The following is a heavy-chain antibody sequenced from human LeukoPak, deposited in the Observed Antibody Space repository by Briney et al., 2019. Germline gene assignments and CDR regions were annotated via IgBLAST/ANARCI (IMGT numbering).Heavy chain of an antibody. J-gene: IGHJ4*02. CDR2: ISKTSRTI. CDR3: AAVPLVRGVTDSYDY. V-gene: IGHV3-48*02. Sequence: AGGSLRLSCAASGFMFSSSEMTWVRQAPGMGLEWLSYISKTSRTINYADSVRGRFTISRDNAKNSLYLQMNSLRDEDTAVYYCAAVPLVRGVTDSYDYWGQGTLVTVSS. CDR1: GFMFSSSE. D-gene: IGHD3-10*02.